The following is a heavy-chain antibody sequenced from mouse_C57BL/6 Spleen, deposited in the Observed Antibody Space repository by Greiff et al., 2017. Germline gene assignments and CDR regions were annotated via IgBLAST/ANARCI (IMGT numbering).Heavy chain of an antibody. CDR2: INYDGSST. CDR3: AREPAGSNYGGYFDY. V-gene: IGHV5-16*01. Sequence: EVKLVESEGGLVQPGSSMKLSCTASGFTFSDYYMAWVRQVPEKGLEWVANINYDGSSTYYLDSLKSRFIISRDNAKNILYLQMSSLKSEDTATYSCAREPAGSNYGGYFDYWGQGTTLTVSS. CDR1: GFTFSDYY. D-gene: IGHD2-5*01. J-gene: IGHJ2*01.